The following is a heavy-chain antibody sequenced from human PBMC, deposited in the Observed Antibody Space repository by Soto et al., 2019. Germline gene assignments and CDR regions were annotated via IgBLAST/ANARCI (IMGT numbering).Heavy chain of an antibody. Sequence: GGSLRLSCAASGFSFRSYGMHWVRQAPGKGLEWVAVISYDGSNKYYADSVKGRFTISRDNSKNTLYLQMNSLRAEDTAVYYCSPGSYSSGWYFDYWGQGXQVTVYS. D-gene: IGHD6-19*01. CDR2: ISYDGSNK. V-gene: IGHV3-30*03. J-gene: IGHJ4*02. CDR1: GFSFRSYG. CDR3: SPGSYSSGWYFDY.